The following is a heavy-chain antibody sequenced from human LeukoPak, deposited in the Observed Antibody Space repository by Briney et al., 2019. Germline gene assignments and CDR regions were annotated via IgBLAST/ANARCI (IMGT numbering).Heavy chain of an antibody. V-gene: IGHV4-61*02. Sequence: SQTLSLTCTVSGGSISSGSYYWSWIRQPAGKGLEWIGRIYTSGSTNYNPSLKSRVTISVDTSKNQFSLKLSSVTAADTAVYYCARAVIGYCSGGSCRDAFDIWGQGTMVTVSS. CDR3: ARAVIGYCSGGSCRDAFDI. D-gene: IGHD2-15*01. CDR1: GGSISSGSYY. J-gene: IGHJ3*02. CDR2: IYTSGST.